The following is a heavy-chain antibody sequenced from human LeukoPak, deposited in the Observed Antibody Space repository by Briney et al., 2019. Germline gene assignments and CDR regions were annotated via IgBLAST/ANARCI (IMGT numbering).Heavy chain of an antibody. Sequence: SETLSLTCTVSGGSISSGGYYWSWIRQHPGGGLQWIGYMYYSGSTYYNPSLKSRVTISVDTSKNQFSLKLSSVTAADTAVYYCATYGYAHVLQGRYRRNWFDPWGQGTLVTVSS. D-gene: IGHD2-2*03. CDR1: GGSISSGGYY. CDR2: MYYSGST. V-gene: IGHV4-31*03. J-gene: IGHJ5*02. CDR3: ATYGYAHVLQGRYRRNWFDP.